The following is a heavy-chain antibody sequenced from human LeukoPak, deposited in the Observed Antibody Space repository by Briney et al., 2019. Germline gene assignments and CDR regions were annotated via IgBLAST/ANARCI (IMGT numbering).Heavy chain of an antibody. D-gene: IGHD3-10*01. Sequence: SETLSLTCAVYGGSFSGYYWSWIRQPPGKGLEWIGEINHSGSTNYNPSLKSRVTISVDTSKNQFSLKLSSVTAADTAVYYCARGMVRGVIIGGFFGAFDIWGQGTMVTVSS. CDR3: ARGMVRGVIIGGFFGAFDI. J-gene: IGHJ3*02. V-gene: IGHV4-34*01. CDR1: GGSFSGYY. CDR2: INHSGST.